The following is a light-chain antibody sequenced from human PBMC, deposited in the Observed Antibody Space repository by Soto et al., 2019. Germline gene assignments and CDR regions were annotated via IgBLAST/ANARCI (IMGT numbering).Light chain of an antibody. J-gene: IGKJ2*01. CDR1: QSVSSSY. CDR2: VAS. CDR3: QQYGSSSMYT. Sequence: EIVLTQSPGTLSLSPGERATLSCRASQSVSSSYLAWYQQKPGQAPRLLIYVASSRATGIPGRCSGSGSGPDFTLNTSRLEPEDFAVYYCQQYGSSSMYTFGQGTKLEIK. V-gene: IGKV3-20*01.